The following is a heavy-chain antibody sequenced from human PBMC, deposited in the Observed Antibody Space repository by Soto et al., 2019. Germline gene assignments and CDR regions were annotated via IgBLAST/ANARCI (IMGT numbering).Heavy chain of an antibody. J-gene: IGHJ5*02. CDR2: IYYSGST. CDR3: ARQGGFYDFWSGWEANWFDP. V-gene: IGHV4-39*01. CDR1: GGSISSSSYY. D-gene: IGHD3-3*01. Sequence: QLQLQESGPGLVKPSETLSLTCTVSGGSISSSSYYWGWIRQPPGKGLEWIGSIYYSGSTYYNPSLKSRVTISVDTSKNQFSLKLSSVTAADTAVYYCARQGGFYDFWSGWEANWFDPWGQGTLVTVSS.